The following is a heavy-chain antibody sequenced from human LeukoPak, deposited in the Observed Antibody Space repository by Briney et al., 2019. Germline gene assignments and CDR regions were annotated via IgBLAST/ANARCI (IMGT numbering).Heavy chain of an antibody. V-gene: IGHV4-38-2*02. J-gene: IGHJ4*02. CDR2: VYHVGTT. D-gene: IGHD3-9*01. Sequence: SETLSLTCTVSGYSISSGYFWGWIRQPPGKGLEWIGVYHVGTTDNNPSLKSRVTISVDTSKNQMSLKLSSVTAADTAVYYCARVDDILTGYNDYWGQGTLVTVSS. CDR1: GYSISSGYF. CDR3: ARVDDILTGYNDY.